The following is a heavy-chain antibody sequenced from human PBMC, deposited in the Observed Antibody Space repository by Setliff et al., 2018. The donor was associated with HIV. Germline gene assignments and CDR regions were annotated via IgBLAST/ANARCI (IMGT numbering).Heavy chain of an antibody. CDR3: ARSYCAADCAHNSPRGMDV. D-gene: IGHD2-21*02. J-gene: IGHJ6*02. CDR2: IYSSGST. V-gene: IGHV4-61*02. CDR1: GGSISSGSYF. Sequence: LSLTCTVSGGSISSGSYFWNWIRQPAGKGLEWIGRIYSSGSTNYNPSLKSRVAISVDTSKNHFSLNLTSVTAADTAIYYCARSYCAADCAHNSPRGMDVWGQGTTVTVSS.